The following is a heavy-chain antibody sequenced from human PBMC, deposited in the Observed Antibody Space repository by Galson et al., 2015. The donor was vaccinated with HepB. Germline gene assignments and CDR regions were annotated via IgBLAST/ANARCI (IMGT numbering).Heavy chain of an antibody. V-gene: IGHV3-7*03. D-gene: IGHD3-10*01. J-gene: IGHJ6*02. CDR3: ARRISLVRGIITKPDYYYGMDV. Sequence: SLRLSCAGSEFTFSSYWMNWVRQAPGKGLEWVANINPDGSEKSYVASLRGRFTVSRDNDKNALYLQMDSLRAEDTAVYYCARRISLVRGIITKPDYYYGMDVRGQGTTVTVAS. CDR1: EFTFSSYW. CDR2: INPDGSEK.